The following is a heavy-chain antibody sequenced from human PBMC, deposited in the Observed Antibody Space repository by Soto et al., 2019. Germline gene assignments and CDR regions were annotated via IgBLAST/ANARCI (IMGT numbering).Heavy chain of an antibody. D-gene: IGHD3-22*01. CDR2: FDPEDGET. V-gene: IGHV1-24*01. CDR3: ATVVYYYDSSGYYS. CDR1: GYTLTELS. J-gene: IGHJ4*02. Sequence: GASVKVSCKVSGYTLTELSMHWVRQAPGKGLEWMGGFDPEDGETIYAQRFQGRVTMTEDISTDTAYMELSSLRSEDTAVYYCATVVYYYDSSGYYSWGQGTLVTVSS.